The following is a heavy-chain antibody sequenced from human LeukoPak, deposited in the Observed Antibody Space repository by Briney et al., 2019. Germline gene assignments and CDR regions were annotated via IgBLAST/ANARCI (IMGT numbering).Heavy chain of an antibody. V-gene: IGHV1-69*05. CDR2: IIPIFGTA. Sequence: SVKVSCKASGGTFSSYAISWVRQAPGQGLEWMGGIIPIFGTANYTQKFQGRVTITTDESTSTAYMELSSLRSEDTAVYYCARGLLADPIRFDPWGQGTLVTVSS. J-gene: IGHJ5*02. D-gene: IGHD3-3*01. CDR3: ARGLLADPIRFDP. CDR1: GGTFSSYA.